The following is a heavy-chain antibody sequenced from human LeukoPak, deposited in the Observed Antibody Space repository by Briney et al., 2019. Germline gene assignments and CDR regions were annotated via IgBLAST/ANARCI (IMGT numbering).Heavy chain of an antibody. Sequence: GGSLRLSCAASGFTFSSYAMTWVRQAPGKGLEWVSSFSFNGESTYYADSAKGRFTISRDNSKNTLYLQMNSLRAEDTAVYYCAKSTMVRGVIITFDYWGQGTLVTVSS. D-gene: IGHD3-10*01. CDR2: FSFNGEST. J-gene: IGHJ4*02. CDR1: GFTFSSYA. V-gene: IGHV3-23*01. CDR3: AKSTMVRGVIITFDY.